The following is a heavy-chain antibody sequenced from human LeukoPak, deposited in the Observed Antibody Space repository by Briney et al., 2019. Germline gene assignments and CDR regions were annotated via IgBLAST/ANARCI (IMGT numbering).Heavy chain of an antibody. CDR2: INPNSGGT. J-gene: IGHJ4*02. D-gene: IGHD6-13*01. CDR1: GCTFTGFY. CDR3: ARDRVDSSSRY. V-gene: IGHV1-2*02. Sequence: ASVKVSFKASGCTFTGFYMNWVRQAPGHGLEWMGWINPNSGGTNYAQKFQGRVTMTRDTSISTAYMELSRLRSDDKAVSYCARDRVDSSSRYWGQGTLVTVSS.